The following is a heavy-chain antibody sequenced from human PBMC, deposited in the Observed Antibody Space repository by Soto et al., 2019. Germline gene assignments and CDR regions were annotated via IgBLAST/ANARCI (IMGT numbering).Heavy chain of an antibody. J-gene: IGHJ5*02. V-gene: IGHV4-59*08. CDR3: ARSYYDFWSGYPDNWFDP. CDR2: ISYSGST. D-gene: IGHD3-3*01. CDR1: GGSISSYY. Sequence: SETLSLTCTVSGGSISSYYWNWIRQPPGKGLEWIGYISYSGSTNYNPSLKSRVTISVDTSKNQFSLKLSSVTAADTAVYYCARSYYDFWSGYPDNWFDPWGQGTLVTVSS.